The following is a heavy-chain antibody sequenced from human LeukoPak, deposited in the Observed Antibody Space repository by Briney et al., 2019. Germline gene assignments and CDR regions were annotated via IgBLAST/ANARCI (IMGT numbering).Heavy chain of an antibody. D-gene: IGHD6-13*01. V-gene: IGHV3-23*01. CDR1: GFTFSSYA. Sequence: GGSLRLSCAASGFTFSSYAMSWVRQAPGKGLEWVSAISGSGGSTYYADSVKGRFTISRDNSKNTLYLQMNSLRAEDTAVYYCARSSSSWHKSLDYWGQGTLVTVSS. J-gene: IGHJ4*02. CDR2: ISGSGGST. CDR3: ARSSSSWHKSLDY.